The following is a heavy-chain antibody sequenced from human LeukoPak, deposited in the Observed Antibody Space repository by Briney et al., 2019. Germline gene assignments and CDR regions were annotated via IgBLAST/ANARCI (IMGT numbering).Heavy chain of an antibody. J-gene: IGHJ4*02. CDR1: GGSISSYY. V-gene: IGHV4-59*08. Sequence: PSETLFLTCTVSGGSISSYYWSWIRQPPGKGLEWIGYIYYSGSTNYNPSLKSRVTISVDTSKNQFSLKLSSVTAADTAVYYCARLQRGYSGYEDYWGQGTLVTVSS. D-gene: IGHD5-12*01. CDR3: ARLQRGYSGYEDY. CDR2: IYYSGST.